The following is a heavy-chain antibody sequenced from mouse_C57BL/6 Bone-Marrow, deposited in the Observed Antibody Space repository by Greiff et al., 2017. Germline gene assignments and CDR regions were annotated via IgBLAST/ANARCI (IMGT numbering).Heavy chain of an antibody. CDR1: GYTFTSYW. V-gene: IGHV1-5*01. CDR3: TRSGYGSSYVGYFDV. CDR2: IYPGNSDT. Sequence: VQLQQSGTVLARPGASVKMSCKTSGYTFTSYWMHWVKQRPGQGLEWIGAIYPGNSDTSYNQKLKGKAKLTAVTSASTAYMELSSLTNEDAAVYYCTRSGYGSSYVGYFDVWGTGTTVTVSS. D-gene: IGHD1-1*01. J-gene: IGHJ1*03.